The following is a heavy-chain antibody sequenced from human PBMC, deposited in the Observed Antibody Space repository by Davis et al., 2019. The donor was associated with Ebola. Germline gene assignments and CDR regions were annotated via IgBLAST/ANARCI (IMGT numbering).Heavy chain of an antibody. J-gene: IGHJ6*02. Sequence: SETLSLTCAVYGGSFSGYYWSWIRQLPGKGLEWIGEINPSGSTNYNPSLKSRVTISVDTSKNQFALKLSSVTAADTAVYYCARRDGSSGWNNYYGMDVWGQGTTVTVSS. CDR1: GGSFSGYY. CDR2: INPSGST. D-gene: IGHD6-19*01. V-gene: IGHV4-34*01. CDR3: ARRDGSSGWNNYYGMDV.